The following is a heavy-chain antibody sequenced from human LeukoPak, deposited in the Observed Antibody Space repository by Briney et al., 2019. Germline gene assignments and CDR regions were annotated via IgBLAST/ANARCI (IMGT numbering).Heavy chain of an antibody. CDR2: IVPIIGTI. V-gene: IGHV1-69*05. Sequence: GASVKVSCKAPGGDLRSYAINWVRQAPGQSLEWMGGIVPIIGTIVYAQKFLGRVTISTDESTRTAFMELNSLRSEDSAVYFCARPSEGSGNYLRTVEFTDPFDIWGQGTMVTVAS. CDR1: GGDLRSYA. D-gene: IGHD3-10*01. CDR3: ARPSEGSGNYLRTVEFTDPFDI. J-gene: IGHJ3*02.